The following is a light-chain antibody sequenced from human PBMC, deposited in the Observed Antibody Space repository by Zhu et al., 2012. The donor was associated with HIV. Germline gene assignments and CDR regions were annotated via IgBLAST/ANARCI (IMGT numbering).Light chain of an antibody. Sequence: EIVLTQSPGTLSLSPGERATLSCRASQSVRSSYLAWYQHKSGQAPRLLIYGASSRATGIPDFTLTINRLEPEDFAVYYCQQYGSSPYTFGQGTKLEIK. CDR1: QSVRSSY. V-gene: IGKV3-20*01. CDR2: GAS. J-gene: IGKJ2*01. CDR3: QQYGSSPYT.